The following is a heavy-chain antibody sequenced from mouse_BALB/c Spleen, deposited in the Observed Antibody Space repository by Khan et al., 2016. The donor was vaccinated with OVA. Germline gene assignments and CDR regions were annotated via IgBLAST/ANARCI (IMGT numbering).Heavy chain of an antibody. D-gene: IGHD1-3*01. CDR1: GDSITSGF. CDR2: MIYSGYT. V-gene: IGHV3-8*02. CDR3: ARSTYKYAFAY. Sequence: EVQLQESGPSLVQPSQTLSLTCSVTGDSITSGFWSWVRKFPGNKLEYMGYMIYSGYTYYNPSLKGRFSITRHTSTNQYYLQLNSVTTEDKTTYYCARSTYKYAFAYWGQGALVTVSA. J-gene: IGHJ3*01.